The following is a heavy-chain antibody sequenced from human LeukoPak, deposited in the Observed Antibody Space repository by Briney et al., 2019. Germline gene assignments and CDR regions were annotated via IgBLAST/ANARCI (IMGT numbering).Heavy chain of an antibody. CDR1: GGSISSQY. J-gene: IGHJ5*02. V-gene: IGHV4-59*11. CDR2: IYYSGST. CDR3: ARVVLYNWFDP. D-gene: IGHD2-15*01. Sequence: SETLSLTCTVSGGSISSQYWSWIRQPPGKGLEWIGYIYYSGSTNYNPSLKSRVTISVDTSKNQFSLKLSSVTAADTAVYYCARVVLYNWFDPWGQGTLVTVSS.